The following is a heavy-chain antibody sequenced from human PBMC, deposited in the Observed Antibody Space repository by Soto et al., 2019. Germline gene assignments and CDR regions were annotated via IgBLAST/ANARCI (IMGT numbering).Heavy chain of an antibody. Sequence: VQMLESGGGLVQPGGSLRLSCAASGFPFRDYAMNWVRQAPGKGLEWVPDLSGNGDSARYAYSVKVRFTVSRDNSRDSLYLQMNCLRVHETAVYYCGKERRGSGWSLCNFWGQGTLVTVSS. CDR3: GKERRGSGWSLCNF. V-gene: IGHV3-23*01. J-gene: IGHJ4*02. CDR2: LSGNGDSA. CDR1: GFPFRDYA. D-gene: IGHD6-19*01.